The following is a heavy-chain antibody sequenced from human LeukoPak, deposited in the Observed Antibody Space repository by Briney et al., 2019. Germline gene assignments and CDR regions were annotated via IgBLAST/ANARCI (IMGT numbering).Heavy chain of an antibody. Sequence: GGSLRLSCAASGFTFSSYAMHWVRQAPGKGLEWVSGISWNSGSIGYADSVKGRFTISRDNAKNSLYLQMNSLRAEDTALYYCAKGIVGATTSGFDYWGQGTLVTVSS. D-gene: IGHD1-26*01. J-gene: IGHJ4*02. V-gene: IGHV3-9*01. CDR1: GFTFSSYA. CDR2: ISWNSGSI. CDR3: AKGIVGATTSGFDY.